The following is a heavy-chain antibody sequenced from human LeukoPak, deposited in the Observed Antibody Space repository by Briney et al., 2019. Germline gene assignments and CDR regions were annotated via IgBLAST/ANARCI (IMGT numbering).Heavy chain of an antibody. CDR2: ISTYNGNT. Sequence: ASVKVSCKASGYTFTNYDINWVRQAPGQGLEWMGWISTYNGNTNYAQKFQGRVTMTRDTSISTAYMELSRLRSDDTAVYYCARAIDYGSGSYLLDYWGQGTLVTVSS. D-gene: IGHD3-10*01. CDR1: GYTFTNYD. J-gene: IGHJ4*02. V-gene: IGHV1-18*01. CDR3: ARAIDYGSGSYLLDY.